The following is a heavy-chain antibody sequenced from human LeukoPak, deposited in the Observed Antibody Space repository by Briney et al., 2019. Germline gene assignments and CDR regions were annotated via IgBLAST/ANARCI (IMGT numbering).Heavy chain of an antibody. CDR1: GFTFSSYS. CDR3: ARDFYYDSSGGDYFDY. J-gene: IGHJ4*02. CDR2: ISSSSSTI. D-gene: IGHD3-22*01. Sequence: GGSLRLSCAASGFTFSSYSMNWVRQAPGKGLEWVSYISSSSSTIYYADSVKGRYTISRDNAKNSLYLQMNSLRAEDTAVYYCARDFYYDSSGGDYFDYWGQGTLVTVSS. V-gene: IGHV3-48*04.